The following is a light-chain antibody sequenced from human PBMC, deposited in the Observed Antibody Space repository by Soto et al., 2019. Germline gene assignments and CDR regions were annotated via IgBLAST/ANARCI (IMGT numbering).Light chain of an antibody. CDR3: HQRSKWPLT. CDR1: LSVRSY. V-gene: IGKV3-11*01. CDR2: DAS. J-gene: IGKJ4*01. Sequence: EIVLTQSPATLSLSPGKRATLSCRASLSVRSYLAWYQQKPGQAPRLLIYDASNRATDIPARFSGSGSGTDFTLTISSLVPEDSVVYYCHQRSKWPLTFGGGTKVEIK.